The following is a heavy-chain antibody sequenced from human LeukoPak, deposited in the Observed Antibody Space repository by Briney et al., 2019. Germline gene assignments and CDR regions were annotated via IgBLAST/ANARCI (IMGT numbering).Heavy chain of an antibody. CDR1: GGSISSYY. D-gene: IGHD3-16*02. V-gene: IGHV4-59*01. CDR2: IYYSGST. J-gene: IGHJ3*02. CDR3: ASGYDYVWGSYRPLDI. Sequence: SETLSLTCTVSGGSISSYYWSWIRQPPGKGLERIGYIYYSGSTNYNPSLKSRVTISVDTSKNQFSLKLSSVTAADTAVYYCASGYDYVWGSYRPLDIWGQGTMVTVSS.